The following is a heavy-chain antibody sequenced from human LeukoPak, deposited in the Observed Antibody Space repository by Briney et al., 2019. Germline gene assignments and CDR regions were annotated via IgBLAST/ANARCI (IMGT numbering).Heavy chain of an antibody. CDR1: GFTFSSYW. J-gene: IGHJ4*02. CDR3: ARGRPHGNDY. D-gene: IGHD4-23*01. CDR2: IASDGSST. Sequence: GSLRLSCAASGFTFSSYWMNWVRQAPGKGLVWVSRIASDGSSTTYADSVKGRFSISRDNAKNTLYLQMDSLRVEDTAVYYCARGRPHGNDYWGQGTLVTVSS. V-gene: IGHV3-74*01.